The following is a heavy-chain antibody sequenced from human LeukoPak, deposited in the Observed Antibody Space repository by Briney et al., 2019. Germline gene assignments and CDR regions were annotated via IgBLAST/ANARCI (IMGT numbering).Heavy chain of an antibody. J-gene: IGHJ4*02. V-gene: IGHV3-64*01. CDR2: IRSDGSST. Sequence: GGSLRLSCVASGFSFSAYIMHWVRQAPGKGLEYVSAIRSDGSSTFYPNSVRGRFTISRDNSKSTLYLQMGSLRAEDTAVYYCTRRYGGHSGWAGYHDSWGQGTLVTVSS. CDR1: GFSFSAYI. D-gene: IGHD6-19*01. CDR3: TRRYGGHSGWAGYHDS.